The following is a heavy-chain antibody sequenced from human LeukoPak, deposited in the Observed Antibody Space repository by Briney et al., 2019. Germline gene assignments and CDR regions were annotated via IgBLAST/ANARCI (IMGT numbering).Heavy chain of an antibody. CDR2: IKQDGSEA. D-gene: IGHD2-8*01. J-gene: IGHJ6*03. CDR3: ATRYCTIPACRASSYHCMDN. Sequence: GGSLRLFCAASGFNFSSYWMKWVRQAPGKGLEWVANIKQDGSEAYYVDSVEGRFTVSRDNAENSLYLQLNSLGAEHTAVYYCATRYCTIPACRASSYHCMDNWGKGTTVTVSS. V-gene: IGHV3-7*01. CDR1: GFNFSSYW.